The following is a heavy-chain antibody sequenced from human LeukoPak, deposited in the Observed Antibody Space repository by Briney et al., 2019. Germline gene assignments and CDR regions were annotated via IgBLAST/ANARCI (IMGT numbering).Heavy chain of an antibody. CDR2: ISGSGGST. CDR1: GFTFSSYG. D-gene: IGHD3-22*01. V-gene: IGHV3-23*01. CDR3: AKLDGRIVVVTVFDY. J-gene: IGHJ4*02. Sequence: GGTLRLSCAASGFTFSSYGMSWVRQAPGKGLEWVSAISGSGGSTYYADSVKGRFTISRDNSKNTLYLQMNSLRAEDTAVYYCAKLDGRIVVVTVFDYWGQGTLVTVSS.